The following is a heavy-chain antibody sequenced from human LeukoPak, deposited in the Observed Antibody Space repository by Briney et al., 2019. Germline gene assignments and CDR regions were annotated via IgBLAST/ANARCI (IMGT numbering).Heavy chain of an antibody. J-gene: IGHJ4*02. CDR3: AKDEYYYDSSGCFDY. CDR1: GFTFDDYA. Sequence: GGSLRLSCAASGFTFDDYAMHWARQAPGKGLEWVSGISWNSGSIGYADSVKGRFTISRDNAKNSLYLQMNSLRAEDTALYYCAKDEYYYDSSGCFDYWGQGTLVTVSS. D-gene: IGHD3-22*01. V-gene: IGHV3-9*01. CDR2: ISWNSGSI.